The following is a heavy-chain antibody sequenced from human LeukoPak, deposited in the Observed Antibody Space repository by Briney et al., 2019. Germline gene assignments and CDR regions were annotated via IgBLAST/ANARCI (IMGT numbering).Heavy chain of an antibody. V-gene: IGHV4-61*02. Sequence: SETLSLTCTVSCGSISSGSYYWSWIRQPAGKGLEWIGRIYTSGSTNYNPSLKSRVTISVDTSKNQFSLKLSSVTAADTAVYYCAREIPVITIFGVVTVFDPWGQGTLVTVSS. J-gene: IGHJ5*02. CDR3: AREIPVITIFGVVTVFDP. D-gene: IGHD3-3*01. CDR2: IYTSGST. CDR1: CGSISSGSYY.